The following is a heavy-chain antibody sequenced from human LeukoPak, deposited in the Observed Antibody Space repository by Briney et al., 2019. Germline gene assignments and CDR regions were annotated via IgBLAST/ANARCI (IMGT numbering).Heavy chain of an antibody. D-gene: IGHD3-22*01. Sequence: PGGSLRLSCAASGFTFNIYTINWVRQGPGKGLEWVSSISSTSSDIHYADSVKGRFTIFRDNAKNSLYLQMDSLRAEDTAVYYCARSGGDSTGHQGDFDYWGQGTLVTVSS. J-gene: IGHJ4*02. V-gene: IGHV3-21*01. CDR3: ARSGGDSTGHQGDFDY. CDR1: GFTFNIYT. CDR2: ISSTSSDI.